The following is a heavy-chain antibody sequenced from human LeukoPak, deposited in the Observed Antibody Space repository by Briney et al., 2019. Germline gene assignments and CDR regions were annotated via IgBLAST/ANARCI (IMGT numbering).Heavy chain of an antibody. Sequence: GGSLRLSCAASGFTFSSYATHWVRQAPGKGLEWVAVISYDGSNKYYADSAKGRFTISRDNSKNTLYLQMNSLRAEDTAVYYCASGNSSTSVDYWGQGTLVTVSS. CDR2: ISYDGSNK. D-gene: IGHD2-2*01. CDR3: ASGNSSTSVDY. CDR1: GFTFSSYA. V-gene: IGHV3-30-3*01. J-gene: IGHJ4*02.